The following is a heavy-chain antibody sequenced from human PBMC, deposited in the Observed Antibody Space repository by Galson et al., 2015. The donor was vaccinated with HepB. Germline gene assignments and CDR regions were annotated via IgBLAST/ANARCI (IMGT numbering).Heavy chain of an antibody. CDR3: PRGKYSSSSGAIDY. CDR2: ISYDGRNK. Sequence: SLRLSCAASSLTFTTYAMDWVRQAPGKGLEWVALISYDGRNKYYADSVKGRFTISRDNSENTLYLQMNSLRVEDTAVYYCPRGKYSSSSGAIDYWGQGTLVTVSS. V-gene: IGHV3-30*04. D-gene: IGHD6-6*01. J-gene: IGHJ4*02. CDR1: SLTFTTYA.